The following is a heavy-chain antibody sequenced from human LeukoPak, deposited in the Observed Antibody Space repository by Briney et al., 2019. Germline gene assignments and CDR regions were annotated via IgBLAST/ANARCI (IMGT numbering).Heavy chain of an antibody. CDR3: ARAGVWDYSDTSGYHNGAFDI. CDR2: INPNSGGT. D-gene: IGHD3-22*01. Sequence: GASVKVSCKASGYTFTGYYMHWVRQVPGQGLEWMGWINPNSGGTNYAQKFQGRVTMTRDTSISTAYMELSRLRSDDTALYYCARAGVWDYSDTSGYHNGAFDIWGQGTMVTVSS. J-gene: IGHJ3*02. CDR1: GYTFTGYY. V-gene: IGHV1-2*02.